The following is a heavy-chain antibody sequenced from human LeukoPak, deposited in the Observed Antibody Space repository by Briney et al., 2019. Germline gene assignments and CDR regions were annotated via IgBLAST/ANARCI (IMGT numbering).Heavy chain of an antibody. CDR3: AREIYDFWSGYYSPGPHQSYYYYMDV. CDR1: GGSISSSSYY. D-gene: IGHD3-3*01. J-gene: IGHJ6*03. CDR2: IYYSGST. V-gene: IGHV4-39*01. Sequence: SETLSLTCTVSGGSISSSSYYWGWIRQPPGKGLEWIGSIYYSGSTYYNPSLKSRVTISVDTSKNQFSLKLSSVTAADTAVYCCAREIYDFWSGYYSPGPHQSYYYYMDVWAKGPRSPSP.